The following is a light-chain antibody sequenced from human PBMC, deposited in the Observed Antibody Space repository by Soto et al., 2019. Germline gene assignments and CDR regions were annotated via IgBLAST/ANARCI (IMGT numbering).Light chain of an antibody. V-gene: IGKV1-5*03. CDR3: QQYVTAFRA. CDR2: KAS. CDR1: QTISSW. Sequence: DIQMTQSPSTLSGSVGDRVTITCRASQTISSWLAWYQQKPGKAPKLLIYKASTLKSGVPSRFSGSGSGTEFPLTISTLQPDDFATYYCQQYVTAFRAFGQGTKVDIK. J-gene: IGKJ1*01.